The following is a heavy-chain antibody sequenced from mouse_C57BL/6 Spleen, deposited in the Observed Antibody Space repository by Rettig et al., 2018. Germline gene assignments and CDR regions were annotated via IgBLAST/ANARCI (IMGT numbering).Heavy chain of an antibody. CDR1: GYTFTDYN. CDR2: INPNNGGT. Sequence: EVQLQQSGPELVKPGASLKIPCKASGYTFTDYNMDWVKQSHGKSLEWIGDINPNNGGTIYNQKFKGKATLTVDKSSSTAYMELRSLTSEDTAVYYCARGGYDGYPHYAMDNWGQGTSVTVSS. V-gene: IGHV1-18*01. J-gene: IGHJ4*01. CDR3: ARGGYDGYPHYAMDN. D-gene: IGHD2-3*01.